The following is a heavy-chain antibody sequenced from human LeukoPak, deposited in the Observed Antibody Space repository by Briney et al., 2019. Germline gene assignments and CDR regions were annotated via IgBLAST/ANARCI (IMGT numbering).Heavy chain of an antibody. Sequence: RTSETLSLTCTVSGGSISSSSYYWGWIRQPPGKGLEWFGSIYYSGRTYYNPSLKSRVTISVDTSKNQFSLKLSSVTAADTAVYYCARHLIPASRWLGWFDPWGQGTLVTVSS. J-gene: IGHJ5*02. CDR1: GGSISSSSYY. CDR3: ARHLIPASRWLGWFDP. CDR2: IYYSGRT. V-gene: IGHV4-39*01. D-gene: IGHD6-19*01.